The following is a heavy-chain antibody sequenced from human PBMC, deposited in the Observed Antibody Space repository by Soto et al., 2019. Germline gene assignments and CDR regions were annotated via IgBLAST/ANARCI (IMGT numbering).Heavy chain of an antibody. D-gene: IGHD3-9*01. CDR1: GGSFSGYY. J-gene: IGHJ6*02. Sequence: PSETLSLTCAVYGGSFSGYYWSWIRQRPGKGLEWIGEINHSGSTNYNPSLKSRVTIAVDTSKNQFSLKLSSVTAADTAVYYCARASLYDILTGRYYYYGMDVWGQGTTVTVSS. V-gene: IGHV4-34*01. CDR2: INHSGST. CDR3: ARASLYDILTGRYYYYGMDV.